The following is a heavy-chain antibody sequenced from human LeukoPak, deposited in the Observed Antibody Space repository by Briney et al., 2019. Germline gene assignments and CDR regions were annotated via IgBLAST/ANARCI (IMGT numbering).Heavy chain of an antibody. CDR3: ASNNRSSYYYGMDV. J-gene: IGHJ6*02. CDR2: IYTSGST. D-gene: IGHD1-14*01. Sequence: SETLSLTCTVSGGTISSYYWSWIRQPAGKGLEGIGRIYTSGSTNYNPSLKSRVTMSVDTSKNQFSLKLSSVTAADTAVYYCASNNRSSYYYGMDVWGQGTTVTVSS. V-gene: IGHV4-4*07. CDR1: GGTISSYY.